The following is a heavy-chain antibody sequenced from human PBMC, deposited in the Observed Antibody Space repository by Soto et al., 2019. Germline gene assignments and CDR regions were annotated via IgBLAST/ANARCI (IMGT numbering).Heavy chain of an antibody. CDR2: ISYDGSNK. Sequence: PGGSMRLSCAASGFNFSSYAMHWVSPAPGKGLEWVAVISYDGSNKYYADSVKGRFTISRDNSKNTLYLQMNSLRAEDTAVYYCARDRWYERYSRTRTFDYWGQGTLVTVSS. CDR1: GFNFSSYA. D-gene: IGHD6-13*01. V-gene: IGHV3-30-3*01. CDR3: ARDRWYERYSRTRTFDY. J-gene: IGHJ4*02.